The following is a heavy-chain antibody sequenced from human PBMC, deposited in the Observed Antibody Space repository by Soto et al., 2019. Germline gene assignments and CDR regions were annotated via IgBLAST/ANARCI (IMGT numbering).Heavy chain of an antibody. CDR3: ARELKYGSGSYYNVAYYYDGMDV. CDR1: GGSISSYY. J-gene: IGHJ6*02. Sequence: PSETLSLTCTVSGGSISSYYWSWIRQPPGKGLEWIGYIYYSGSTNYNPSLKSRVTISVDTSKNQFSLKLSSVTAADTTVYYCARELKYGSGSYYNVAYYYDGMDVWGQGTTVT. V-gene: IGHV4-59*01. D-gene: IGHD3-10*01. CDR2: IYYSGST.